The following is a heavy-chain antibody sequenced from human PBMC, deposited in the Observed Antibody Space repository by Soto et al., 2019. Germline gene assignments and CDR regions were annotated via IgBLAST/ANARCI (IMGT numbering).Heavy chain of an antibody. CDR2: IIPIFGTA. D-gene: IGHD1-1*01. Sequence: ASVKVSCKASGGTFSSYSISRVRQAPGQGLEWMGGIIPIFGTANYAQKFQGRATTTADESTSTAYMGLSSLRSEDTAVYYCARDLKAYTRTYYYYGMDVWGQGTTVTVSS. V-gene: IGHV1-69*13. J-gene: IGHJ6*02. CDR3: ARDLKAYTRTYYYYGMDV. CDR1: GGTFSSYS.